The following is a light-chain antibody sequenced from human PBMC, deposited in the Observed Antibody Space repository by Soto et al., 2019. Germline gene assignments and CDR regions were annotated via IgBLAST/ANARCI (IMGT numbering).Light chain of an antibody. J-gene: IGLJ1*01. V-gene: IGLV1-40*01. CDR1: SSNIGAGYD. Sequence: QSVLTQPPSVSGAPGQRVTISCTGSSSNIGAGYDVHWYQQLPGTAPKLLIYGNSNRPSGVPDRFSGSKSGTSASLAITGLQAEDEADYYCQSYDSSLSGYVFVTGTKLTV. CDR3: QSYDSSLSGYV. CDR2: GNS.